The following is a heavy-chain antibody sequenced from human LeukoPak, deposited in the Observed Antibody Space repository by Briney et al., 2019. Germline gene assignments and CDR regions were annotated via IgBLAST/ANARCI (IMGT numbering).Heavy chain of an antibody. Sequence: GGSLRLSCSASGFTLSTYEMNWVRQAPGKGLEWVSYISNSDSTIYYADSVKGRFTVSRDNAKRSLFLQMNSLRAEDTAVYYCARGVYCSGGSCYFKFDSWGQGTLVTVSS. CDR1: GFTLSTYE. J-gene: IGHJ4*02. CDR3: ARGVYCSGGSCYFKFDS. CDR2: ISNSDSTI. V-gene: IGHV3-48*03. D-gene: IGHD2-15*01.